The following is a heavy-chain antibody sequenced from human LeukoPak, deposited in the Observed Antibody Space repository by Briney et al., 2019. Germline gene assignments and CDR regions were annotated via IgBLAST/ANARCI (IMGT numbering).Heavy chain of an antibody. J-gene: IGHJ5*02. D-gene: IGHD4-17*01. CDR2: IYTSGST. CDR3: ARPYGDYPIWFDP. Sequence: SETLSLTCTVSGGSISSYYWNWIWHPPGKGLEWIGYIYTSGSTNYNPSLKSLVTISVDTSKNQFSVKLSSVTAADTAVYFCARPYGDYPIWFDPWGQGTLVTVSS. V-gene: IGHV4-4*09. CDR1: GGSISSYY.